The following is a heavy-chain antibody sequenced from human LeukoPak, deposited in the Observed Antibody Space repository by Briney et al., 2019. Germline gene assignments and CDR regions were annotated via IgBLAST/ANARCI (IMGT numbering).Heavy chain of an antibody. CDR2: TYYTSRWNN. CDR1: GDSVTNKNAA. Sequence: LQTLSLTCAISGDSVTNKNAAWNWIRQSPSRGLEWLGRTYYTSRWNNEYAESVKSRITISPDTSKNQFSLQINSVTPEDTAVYYCARGFFASGWASWGQGTLVTVSS. J-gene: IGHJ5*02. D-gene: IGHD6-19*01. V-gene: IGHV6-1*01. CDR3: ARGFFASGWAS.